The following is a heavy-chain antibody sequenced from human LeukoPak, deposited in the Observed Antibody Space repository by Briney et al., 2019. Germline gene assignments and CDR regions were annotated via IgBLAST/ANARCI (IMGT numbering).Heavy chain of an antibody. CDR1: GGTFSSYA. J-gene: IGHJ4*02. Sequence: SVKVSCKASGGTFSSYAISWVRQAPGQGLEWMGGIIPIFGTANYAQKFQGRVTITADESTSTAYMELSSLRSEDTAVYYCARDAGYGDYPLDYWGQGTPVTVSS. CDR2: IIPIFGTA. D-gene: IGHD4-17*01. V-gene: IGHV1-69*01. CDR3: ARDAGYGDYPLDY.